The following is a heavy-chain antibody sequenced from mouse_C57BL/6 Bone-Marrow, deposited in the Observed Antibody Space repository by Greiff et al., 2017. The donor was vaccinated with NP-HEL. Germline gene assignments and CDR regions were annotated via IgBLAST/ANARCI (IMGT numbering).Heavy chain of an antibody. CDR3: EGGGRGIAMDY. CDR1: GFTFSDYG. Sequence: EVKLVESGGGLVKPGGSLKLSCAASGFTFSDYGMHWVRQAPEKGLEWVAYISSGSSTIYYADTVKGRFTISRDNAKNTLFLQMTSLRSEDTAMYWGEGGGRGIAMDYWGQGTSVTVSS. CDR2: ISSGSSTI. J-gene: IGHJ4*01. V-gene: IGHV5-17*01.